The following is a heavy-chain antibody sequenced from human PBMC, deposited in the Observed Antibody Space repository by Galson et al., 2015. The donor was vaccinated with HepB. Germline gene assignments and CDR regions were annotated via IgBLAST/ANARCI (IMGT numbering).Heavy chain of an antibody. D-gene: IGHD2-2*01. CDR2: ISNDGSNK. V-gene: IGHV3-30*04. CDR1: GFTFSSYA. CDR3: ATDKVVPAARLDY. Sequence: SLRLSCAASGFTFSSYAMHWVRQAPGKGLEWVAVISNDGSNKYYADSVKGRFTISRDNSKNTLYLQMNSLRAEDTAVYYCATDKVVPAARLDYWGQGTLVTVSS. J-gene: IGHJ4*02.